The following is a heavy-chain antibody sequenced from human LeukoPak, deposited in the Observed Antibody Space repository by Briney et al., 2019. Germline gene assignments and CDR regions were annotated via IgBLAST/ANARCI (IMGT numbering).Heavy chain of an antibody. J-gene: IGHJ4*02. CDR2: IYHSGST. CDR3: ARESTRHPLLPYYFDY. V-gene: IGHV4-38-2*02. D-gene: IGHD3-22*01. CDR1: GYSISSGYY. Sequence: SETLSLTCTVSGYSISSGYYWGWIRQPPGKGLEWIGSIYHSGSTYYNPSLKSRVTISVDTSKNQFSLKLSSVTAADTAVYYCARESTRHPLLPYYFDYWGQGTLVTVSS.